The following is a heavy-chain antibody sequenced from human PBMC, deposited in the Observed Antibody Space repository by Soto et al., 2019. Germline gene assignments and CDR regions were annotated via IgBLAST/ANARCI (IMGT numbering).Heavy chain of an antibody. D-gene: IGHD5-12*01. Sequence: QVQLQESGPGLVKPSETLSLTCTVSGGSVSSGSYYWSWIRQPPGKGLEWIGYIYYSGSTNYNPSLKRRGPLSVDTAKNQFSLKLSSVAAADTAVYYCARIYTPVDIVYFDYWGQGTLVTVSS. CDR1: GGSVSSGSYY. CDR3: ARIYTPVDIVYFDY. V-gene: IGHV4-61*01. CDR2: IYYSGST. J-gene: IGHJ4*02.